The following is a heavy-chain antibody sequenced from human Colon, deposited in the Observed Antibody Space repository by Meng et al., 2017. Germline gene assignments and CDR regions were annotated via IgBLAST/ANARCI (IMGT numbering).Heavy chain of an antibody. CDR3: VRRYGSGTYPFDF. CDR2: IYYSENT. D-gene: IGHD3-10*01. Sequence: QVQMQESGPVLVKPSETLSLTCSVSGASIRGGGYYWSWIRQVPGKGLDLIGYIYYSENTYYKPSLQSRAIISVDTSKNEFSLRLSSVSAADTAVYYCVRRYGSGTYPFDFWGQGILVTVSS. V-gene: IGHV4-31*03. CDR1: GASIRGGGYY. J-gene: IGHJ4*02.